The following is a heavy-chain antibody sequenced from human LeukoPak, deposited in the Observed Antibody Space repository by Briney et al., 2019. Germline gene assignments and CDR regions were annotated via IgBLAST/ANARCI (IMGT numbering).Heavy chain of an antibody. CDR2: ISYDGSNE. CDR1: GLTFSSSW. CDR3: ARAPQWLGSYFDY. J-gene: IGHJ4*02. Sequence: PGGSLRLSCAVSGLTFSSSWMDWVRQAPGKGLEWVAVISYDGSNEYYADSVKGRFTISRDNSKNTLYLQMNSLRAEDTAVCYCARAPQWLGSYFDYWGQGTLVTVSS. D-gene: IGHD6-19*01. V-gene: IGHV3-30*03.